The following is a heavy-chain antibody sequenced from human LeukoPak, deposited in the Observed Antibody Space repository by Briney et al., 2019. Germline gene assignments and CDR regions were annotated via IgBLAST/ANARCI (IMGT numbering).Heavy chain of an antibody. CDR2: IYYSGST. CDR3: ARDSPRGRGDSGNLDF. V-gene: IGHV4-59*12. D-gene: IGHD2-21*02. Sequence: PSETLSLTCTVSGGSISSYYWSWIRQPPGKGLEWIGYIYYSGSTNYNPSLKSRLTTSVDRSKNQFSLRLSSVTAADTAIYYCARDSPRGRGDSGNLDFWGQGTLVSVSS. J-gene: IGHJ4*02. CDR1: GGSISSYY.